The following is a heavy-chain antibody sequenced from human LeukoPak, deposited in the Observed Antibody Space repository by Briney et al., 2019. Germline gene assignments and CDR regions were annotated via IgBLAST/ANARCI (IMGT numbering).Heavy chain of an antibody. J-gene: IGHJ4*02. V-gene: IGHV4-30-2*01. CDR1: GGSISSGGYY. CDR3: ARGEAVDTAFDC. D-gene: IGHD5-18*01. CDR2: IYHSGST. Sequence: SETLSLTCTVSGGSISSGGYYWSWIRQPPGKGLEWIGYIYHSGSTYYNPSLKSRVTISVDRSKNQFSLKLSSVTAADTAVYYCARGEAVDTAFDCWGQGTLVTVSP.